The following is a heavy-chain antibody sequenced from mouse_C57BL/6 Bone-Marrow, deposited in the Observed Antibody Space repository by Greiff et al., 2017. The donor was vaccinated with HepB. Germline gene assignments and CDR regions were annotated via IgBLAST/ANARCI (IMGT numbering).Heavy chain of an antibody. CDR3: AREFAMDY. CDR2: ISYDGSN. J-gene: IGHJ4*01. V-gene: IGHV3-6*01. Sequence: EVQRVESGPGLVKPSQSLSLTCSVTGYSITSGYYWNWIRQFPGNKLEWMGYISYDGSNNYNPSLKNRISITRDTSKNQFFLKLNSVTTEDTATYYCAREFAMDYWGQGTSVTVSS. CDR1: GYSITSGYY.